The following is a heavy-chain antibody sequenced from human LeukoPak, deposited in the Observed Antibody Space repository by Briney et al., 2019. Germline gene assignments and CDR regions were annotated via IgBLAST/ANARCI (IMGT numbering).Heavy chain of an antibody. CDR3: AGGDGYNWGYFDY. CDR1: GYTFTGYY. Sequence: GASVKVSCKASGYTFTGYYMHWVRQAPGQGLEWMGWINPNSGGTNYAQKFQGRVTMTRDTSISTAYMELSRLRSDDTAVYYCAGGDGYNWGYFDYWGQGTLVTVSS. J-gene: IGHJ4*02. D-gene: IGHD5-24*01. CDR2: INPNSGGT. V-gene: IGHV1-2*02.